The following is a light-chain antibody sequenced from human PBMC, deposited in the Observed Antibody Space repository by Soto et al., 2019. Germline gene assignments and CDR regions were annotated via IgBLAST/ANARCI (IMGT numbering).Light chain of an antibody. CDR3: SSYTSSSTL. J-gene: IGLJ2*01. Sequence: QSVLTQPASVSGSPGQSITISCTGTSSDVGGYNYVSWYQQHPGKAPKLMIYDVSNRPSGVSNRFSGSKSGNTASLTISGLQAEDKADYYCSSYTSSSTLIGGGTKVTVL. V-gene: IGLV2-14*01. CDR2: DVS. CDR1: SSDVGGYNY.